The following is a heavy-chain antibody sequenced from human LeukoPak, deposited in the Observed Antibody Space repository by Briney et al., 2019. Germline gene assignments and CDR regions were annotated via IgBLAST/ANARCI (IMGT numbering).Heavy chain of an antibody. D-gene: IGHD3-10*01. V-gene: IGHV4-59*12. Sequence: SETLSLTCTVSDGSITSYYWSWIRQPPGKGLEWIGYIYYTGSTNYNPSLKSRVTISVDTSKNQFSLKLSSVTAADTAVYYCARDQGVPYYYYYMDVWGKGTTVTISS. CDR2: IYYTGST. CDR3: ARDQGVPYYYYYMDV. J-gene: IGHJ6*03. CDR1: DGSITSYY.